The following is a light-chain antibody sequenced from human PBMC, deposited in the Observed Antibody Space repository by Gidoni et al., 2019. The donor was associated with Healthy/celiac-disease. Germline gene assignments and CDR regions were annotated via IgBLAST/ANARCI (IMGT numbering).Light chain of an antibody. V-gene: IGKV1-39*01. CDR2: AAS. CDR1: QSISSY. Sequence: DIQMTQSPSSLSASVGDRVTITRRASQSISSYLNWYQQKPGKAPKPLIYAASSLQSGVPPRFSGSGSGTDFTLTISSLQPEDFATYYCKQSYSTPRTFGQGTKVEIK. J-gene: IGKJ1*01. CDR3: KQSYSTPRT.